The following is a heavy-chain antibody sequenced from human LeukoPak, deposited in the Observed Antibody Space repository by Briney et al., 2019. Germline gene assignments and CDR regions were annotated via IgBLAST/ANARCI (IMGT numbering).Heavy chain of an antibody. D-gene: IGHD3-22*01. CDR1: GGSFSGYY. V-gene: IGHV4-34*01. CDR2: INHSGST. Sequence: SETLSLTCAVYGGSFSGYYWSWIRQPPGKGLEWIGEINHSGSTNYNPSLKSRVTISVDTSKNQFSLKLSSVTAADTAVYYCARALYYYDSSGYYDAFDIWGQGTMVTVSS. J-gene: IGHJ3*02. CDR3: ARALYYYDSSGYYDAFDI.